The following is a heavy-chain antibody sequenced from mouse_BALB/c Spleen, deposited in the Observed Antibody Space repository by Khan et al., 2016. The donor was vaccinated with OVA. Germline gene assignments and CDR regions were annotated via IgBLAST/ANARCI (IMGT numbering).Heavy chain of an antibody. CDR3: ARDYLLVY. Sequence: EVELVESGGGLVKPGGSLKVSCAASGFSFSNYAMSWVRQTPEKRLEWVASISSGGRTYYPDSVKGRFTISRDNARNILYLQMSSLSTEDTAMYYCARDYLLVYWGQGTLVTVSA. J-gene: IGHJ3*01. D-gene: IGHD1-1*01. V-gene: IGHV5-6-5*01. CDR2: ISSGGRT. CDR1: GFSFSNYA.